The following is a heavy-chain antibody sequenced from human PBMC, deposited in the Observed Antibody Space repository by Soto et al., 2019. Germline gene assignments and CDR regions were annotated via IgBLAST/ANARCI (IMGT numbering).Heavy chain of an antibody. CDR1: GFTFSSDW. CDR3: AKSITARPFDY. D-gene: IGHD6-6*01. V-gene: IGHV3-74*01. Sequence: PGGSLRLSCAASGFTFSSDWMHWVRQPPGKGLVWVSRINTDGSDTSYADSVKGRFTISRDNAKNTLYLQMNSLRAEDTAVYYCAKSITARPFDYWGQGALVTVSS. J-gene: IGHJ4*02. CDR2: INTDGSDT.